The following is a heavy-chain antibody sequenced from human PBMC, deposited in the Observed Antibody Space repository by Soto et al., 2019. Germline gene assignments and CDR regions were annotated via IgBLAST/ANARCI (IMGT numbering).Heavy chain of an antibody. J-gene: IGHJ5*02. D-gene: IGHD6-13*01. V-gene: IGHV1-46*01. CDR3: AREATAAAGKDWFDP. CDR1: GYTFTSYY. CDR2: INPSGGST. Sequence: ASVKVSCKASGYTFTSYYKHWVRQAPGQGLEWMGIINPSGGSTSYAQKFQGRVTMTRDTSTSTVYMELSSLRSEDTAVYYCAREATAAAGKDWFDPWGQGTLVTVSS.